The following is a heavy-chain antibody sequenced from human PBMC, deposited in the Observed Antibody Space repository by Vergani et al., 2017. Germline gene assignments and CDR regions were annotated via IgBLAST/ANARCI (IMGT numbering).Heavy chain of an antibody. V-gene: IGHV1-69*12. CDR1: GGTFSSYA. CDR2: IIPIFGTA. Sequence: QVQLVQSGAEVKTPGSSVKVSCKASGGTFSSYAISWVRQAPGQGLEWMGGIIPIFGTANYAQKFQGRVTITADESTSTAYMELRSLRSEDTAVYYWARGRSPDIHQNPIDYWGQGTLVTVSS. CDR3: ARGRSPDIHQNPIDY. J-gene: IGHJ4*02. D-gene: IGHD2-15*01.